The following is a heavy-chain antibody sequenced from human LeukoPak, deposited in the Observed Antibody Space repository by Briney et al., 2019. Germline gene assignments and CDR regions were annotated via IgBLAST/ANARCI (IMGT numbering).Heavy chain of an antibody. CDR1: GGSLCNCY. J-gene: IGHJ4*02. V-gene: IGHV4-4*07. CDR2: IYPTGHT. Sequence: SETLSLTCKVSGGSLCNCYWSWIRQPAGKGLEWMGRIYPTGHTHYNPSLKSRVTMSVDTSKNQFSLKMTSMTAADTAVYYCARITDPDYRSGWSGADYWGRGTQVTVSA. D-gene: IGHD6-19*01. CDR3: ARITDPDYRSGWSGADY.